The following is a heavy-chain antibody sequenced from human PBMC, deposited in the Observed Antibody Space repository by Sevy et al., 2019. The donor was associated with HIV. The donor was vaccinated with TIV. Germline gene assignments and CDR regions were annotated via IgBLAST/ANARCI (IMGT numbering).Heavy chain of an antibody. CDR1: GFTFDDYA. D-gene: IGHD5-18*01. Sequence: GGSLRLSCAASGFTFDDYAMHWVRQAPGKGLEWVSGISWNSGSIGYADSVKGRFTISRDNAKNSLYLQMNSLRAEYMAVYYCAKDKTRGYSYSFDYWGQGTLVTVSS. CDR2: ISWNSGSI. V-gene: IGHV3-9*03. J-gene: IGHJ4*02. CDR3: AKDKTRGYSYSFDY.